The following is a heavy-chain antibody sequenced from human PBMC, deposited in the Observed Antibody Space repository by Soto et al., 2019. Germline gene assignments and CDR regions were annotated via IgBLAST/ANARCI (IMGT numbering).Heavy chain of an antibody. J-gene: IGHJ4*02. V-gene: IGHV6-1*01. Sequence: QVQLQQSGPGLVKPSQTLSLTCAISGDSVSSTSASWNWIRQSPSRGLEWLGRTYYRSKWTNDYAVSVKSRITINPDTSKHQFSLQLSSVTPEDTAMYYCVRGYSSSFDYWGQGTLVTVSS. CDR2: TYYRSKWTN. D-gene: IGHD2-15*01. CDR3: VRGYSSSFDY. CDR1: GDSVSSTSAS.